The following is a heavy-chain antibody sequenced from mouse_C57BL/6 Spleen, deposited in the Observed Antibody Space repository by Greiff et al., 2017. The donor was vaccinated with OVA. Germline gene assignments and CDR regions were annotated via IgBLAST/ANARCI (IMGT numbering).Heavy chain of an antibody. CDR2: ILPGSGST. D-gene: IGHD1-1*01. V-gene: IGHV1-9*01. Sequence: QVQLQQSGAELMKPGASVKLSCKATGYTFTGYWIEWVKQRPGHGLEWIGEILPGSGSTNYNEKFKGKATFTADTSSNTAYMQLSSLTTEDSAIYYCASLYYYGSSYAGYYAMDYWGQGTSVTVSS. CDR3: ASLYYYGSSYAGYYAMDY. CDR1: GYTFTGYW. J-gene: IGHJ4*01.